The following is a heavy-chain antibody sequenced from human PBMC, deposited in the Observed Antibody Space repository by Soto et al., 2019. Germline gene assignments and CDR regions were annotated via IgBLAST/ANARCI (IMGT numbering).Heavy chain of an antibody. CDR1: GFTFSNAW. Sequence: GGSLRLSCAASGFTFSNAWMSWVRQAPGKGLEWVGRIKSKTDGGTTDYAAPVKGRFTISRDDSKNTLYLQMNSLKTEDTAVYYCTTDTSSGFYHYYGMDVWGQGTTVTVSS. CDR2: IKSKTDGGTT. CDR3: TTDTSSGFYHYYGMDV. J-gene: IGHJ6*02. D-gene: IGHD3-22*01. V-gene: IGHV3-15*01.